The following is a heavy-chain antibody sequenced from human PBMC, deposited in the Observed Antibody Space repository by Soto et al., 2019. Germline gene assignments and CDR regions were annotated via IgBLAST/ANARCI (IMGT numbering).Heavy chain of an antibody. CDR3: ARVSAAGPFDY. D-gene: IGHD6-13*01. J-gene: IGHJ4*02. CDR1: GYTFTVYY. V-gene: IGHV1-2*04. CDR2: INPNSGGT. Sequence: ASVKVSCTASGYTFTVYYMHWVRQAPGQGLGWMGWINPNSGGTNYAQKFQGWVTMTRDTSISTAYMELSRLRSDDTAVYYCARVSAAGPFDYWGQGTLVTVSS.